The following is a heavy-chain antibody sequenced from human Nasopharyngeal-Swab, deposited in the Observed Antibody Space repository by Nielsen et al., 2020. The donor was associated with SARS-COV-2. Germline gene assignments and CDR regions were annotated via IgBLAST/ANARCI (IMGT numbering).Heavy chain of an antibody. J-gene: IGHJ4*02. CDR1: GGTFSSYA. D-gene: IGHD3-10*01. V-gene: IGHV1-69*13. CDR3: AREGYYGSGSYAPFDY. Sequence: SVKVSCKASGGTFSSYAISWVRQAPGQGLEWMGGIIPIFGTANYAQKFQGRVTITADESTSTAYMELSSLRSEDTAVYYCAREGYYGSGSYAPFDYWGQGTRVT. CDR2: IIPIFGTA.